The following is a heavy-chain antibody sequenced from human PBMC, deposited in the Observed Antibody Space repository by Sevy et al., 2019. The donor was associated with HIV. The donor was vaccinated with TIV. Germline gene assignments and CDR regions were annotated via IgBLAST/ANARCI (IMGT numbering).Heavy chain of an antibody. CDR1: GFTFSSYS. J-gene: IGHJ6*02. CDR2: ISSSSSYI. V-gene: IGHV3-21*01. CDR3: AREAGTTGTTFYYYYYYGMDV. Sequence: GGSLRLSCEASGFTFSSYSMTWVRQAPGKGLEWVSSISSSSSYIYYADSVKGRFPISRDNAKNSLYLQMNSLRAEDTAVYYCAREAGTTGTTFYYYYYYGMDVWGQGTTVTVSS. D-gene: IGHD1-1*01.